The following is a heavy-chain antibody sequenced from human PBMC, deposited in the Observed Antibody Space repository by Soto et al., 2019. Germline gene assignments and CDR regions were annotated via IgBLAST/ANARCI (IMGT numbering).Heavy chain of an antibody. Sequence: QVQLVQSGAEVKKPGSSVKVSCKASGGTFSSYAISWVRQAPGPGLEWMGGIIPIFGTANYAQKFQGRDTITADDSTSTAYMYLSSLRSEDTAVYYGARGGQMTTCVNFYYCGKGTRVTVAA. J-gene: IGHJ4*02. CDR1: GGTFSSYA. CDR3: ARGGQMTTCVNFYY. V-gene: IGHV1-69*01. CDR2: IIPIFGTA. D-gene: IGHD4-4*01.